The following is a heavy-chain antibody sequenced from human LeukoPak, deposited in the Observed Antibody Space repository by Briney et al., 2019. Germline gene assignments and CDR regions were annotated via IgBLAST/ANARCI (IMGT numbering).Heavy chain of an antibody. D-gene: IGHD1-26*01. CDR3: ARDRYTPGGSWELLRDY. V-gene: IGHV1-18*01. J-gene: IGHJ4*02. Sequence: ASVKVSCKASGYTSTSYGISWVRQAPGQGLEWMGWISAYNGNTNYAQKLQGRVTMTTDTSTSTAYMELRSLRSDDTAVYYCARDRYTPGGSWELLRDYWGQGTLVTVSS. CDR1: GYTSTSYG. CDR2: ISAYNGNT.